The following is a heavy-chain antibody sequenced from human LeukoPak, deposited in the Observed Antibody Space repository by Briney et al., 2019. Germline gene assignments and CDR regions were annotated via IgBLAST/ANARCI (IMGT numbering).Heavy chain of an antibody. D-gene: IGHD1-1*01. V-gene: IGHV3-21*01. CDR2: ISSSSNLI. CDR1: GFTFGTYS. J-gene: IGHJ6*02. Sequence: GGSLRLSCVGSGFTFGTYSMNWVRQAPGRGLEWVASISSSSNLIYYADSLKGRFTISRDNSEKSLCLQMNSLRAGDTAVYYCATPFRDNFYGMDVWGQGTTVIVS. CDR3: ATPFRDNFYGMDV.